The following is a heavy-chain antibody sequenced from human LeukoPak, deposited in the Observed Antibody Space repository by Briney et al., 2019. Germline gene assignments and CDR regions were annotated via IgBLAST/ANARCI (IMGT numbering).Heavy chain of an antibody. Sequence: PGGSLRLSCAAPGFSFSSNWMGWVRQAPGKGLEWVAHIKRDGSQKYYLDSVKGLFTISRDNAKNSLYLQMNSLRVEDTAVYYCARLGLEVGGPNWFDPWGQGTLVTVSS. J-gene: IGHJ5*02. V-gene: IGHV3-7*01. CDR3: ARLGLEVGGPNWFDP. CDR1: GFSFSSNW. D-gene: IGHD1-1*01. CDR2: IKRDGSQK.